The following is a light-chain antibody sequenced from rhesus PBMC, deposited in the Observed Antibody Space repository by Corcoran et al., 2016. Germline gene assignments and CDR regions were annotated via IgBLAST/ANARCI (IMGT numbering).Light chain of an antibody. CDR3: LQYNSDPYS. CDR2: AAS. J-gene: IGKJ2*01. V-gene: IGKV1-43*02. CDR1: QGISTY. Sequence: DIQMTQSPSSLSASVGDRVTITCRASQGISTYLNWYKQKPGKAPKRLIYAASRLESGVPSRFSGSGSGTDFTLTISSLQPEDFATYYCLQYNSDPYSFGQGTKVEIK.